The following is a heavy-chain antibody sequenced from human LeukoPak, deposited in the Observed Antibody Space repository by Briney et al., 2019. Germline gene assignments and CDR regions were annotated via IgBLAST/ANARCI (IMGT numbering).Heavy chain of an antibody. V-gene: IGHV4-34*01. J-gene: IGHJ4*02. CDR3: ASLGYYYDSSGYPPDY. CDR1: GGSFSGYY. Sequence: SETLSLTCAVYGGSFSGYYWSWIRQPPGKGLEWIGEINHSGSTNYNPSLKSRVTLSVDTSKNQFSLKLSSVTAADTAVYYCASLGYYYDSSGYPPDYWGQGTLVTVSS. D-gene: IGHD3-22*01. CDR2: INHSGST.